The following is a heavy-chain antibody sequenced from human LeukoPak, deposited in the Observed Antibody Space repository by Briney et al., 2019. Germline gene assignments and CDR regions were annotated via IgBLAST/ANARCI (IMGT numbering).Heavy chain of an antibody. CDR3: TSPRGTTGWFDP. CDR2: INHSGST. J-gene: IGHJ5*02. CDR1: GGSFSGYY. V-gene: IGHV4-34*01. D-gene: IGHD3-16*01. Sequence: SETLSLTCAVYGGSFSGYYWSWIRQPPGKGLEWIGVINHSGSTNYNPSLKSRVTISVDTSKNQFSLKLSSVTAADTAVYYCTSPRGTTGWFDPWGQGTLVTVSS.